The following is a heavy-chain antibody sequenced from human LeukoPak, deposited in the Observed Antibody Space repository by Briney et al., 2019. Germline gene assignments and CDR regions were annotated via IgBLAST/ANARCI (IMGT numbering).Heavy chain of an antibody. CDR1: GGTFSSYT. CDR2: IIPIFGAA. J-gene: IGHJ3*02. D-gene: IGHD2-21*02. CDR3: ARTVVVTAEHAFDI. Sequence: SVKVSCKASGGTFSSYTLSWVRQAPGQGLEWMGGIIPIFGAANYAQKFQDRVAITADKSTSTAYMELSSLRSEDTAVYYCARTVVVTAEHAFDIWGQGTMVTVSS. V-gene: IGHV1-69*06.